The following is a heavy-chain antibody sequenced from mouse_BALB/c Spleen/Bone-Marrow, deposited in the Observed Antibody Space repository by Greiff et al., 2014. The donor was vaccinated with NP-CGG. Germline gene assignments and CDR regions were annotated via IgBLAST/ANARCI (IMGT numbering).Heavy chain of an antibody. CDR1: GFNFSDYG. Sequence: EVMLVESGGGVVQPGGSRKLSCAASGFNFSDYGMAWVRLAPGKGPEWVAFISNLAYSIYYADTVTGRFTISRENAKNTLYLEMSSLRFEDTAMYYGTRDRGYDGGYYFDYWGQGTTLTVSS. V-gene: IGHV5-15*02. CDR2: ISNLAYSI. CDR3: TRDRGYDGGYYFDY. J-gene: IGHJ2*01. D-gene: IGHD2-2*01.